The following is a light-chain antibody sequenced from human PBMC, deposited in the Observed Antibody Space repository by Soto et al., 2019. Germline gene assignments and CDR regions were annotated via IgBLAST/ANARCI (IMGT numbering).Light chain of an antibody. V-gene: IGLV1-40*01. Sequence: QSVLTQPPSVSGAPGQRVTISCTGSSSNIGAGYDVHWYQQLPGTAPKLLIYGNSNRPSGDPDRFSGSKSGTSASLAITGLQAEDEADYYCQSYDSSLSGWTFGQGTK. CDR2: GNS. J-gene: IGLJ3*02. CDR1: SSNIGAGYD. CDR3: QSYDSSLSGWT.